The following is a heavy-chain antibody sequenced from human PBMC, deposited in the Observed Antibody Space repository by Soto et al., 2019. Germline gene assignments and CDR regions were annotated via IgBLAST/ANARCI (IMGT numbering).Heavy chain of an antibody. V-gene: IGHV3-15*01. Sequence: PGGSLRLSCAASGFTFSNAWMSWVRQAPGKGLEWVGRIKSKTDGGTTDYAAPVKGRFTISRDDSKNTLYLQMNSLKTEDTAVYYCXTDSGSYSTHYYYGMDVWGQGTTVTVSS. D-gene: IGHD1-26*01. CDR2: IKSKTDGGTT. CDR1: GFTFSNAW. J-gene: IGHJ6*02. CDR3: XTDSGSYSTHYYYGMDV.